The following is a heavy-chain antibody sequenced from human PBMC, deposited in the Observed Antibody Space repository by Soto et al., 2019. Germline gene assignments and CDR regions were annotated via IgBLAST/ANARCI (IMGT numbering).Heavy chain of an antibody. V-gene: IGHV5-51*01. Sequence: PGESLKISCQGSGYSFGAYWSGWVRQMPGKGLEWMAIIFPGDSDTRYRPSFQGQVTISVDTSINTAYLQWSSLNASDTAMYFCARCVIIGTPPYYWCQGTQVTVSS. CDR3: ARCVIIGTPPYY. CDR2: IFPGDSDT. D-gene: IGHD1-7*01. CDR1: GYSFGAYW. J-gene: IGHJ4*02.